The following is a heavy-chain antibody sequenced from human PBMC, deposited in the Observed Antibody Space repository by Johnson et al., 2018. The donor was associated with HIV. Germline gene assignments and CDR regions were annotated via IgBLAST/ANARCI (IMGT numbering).Heavy chain of an antibody. CDR1: GFTVSSNY. D-gene: IGHD6-19*01. Sequence: VQLVESGGGLIQPGGSLRLSCAVSGFTVSSNYMSWVRQAPGKGLEWVSVIYSGGTTNYADSVKGRFTISRDNSKNTLYLQMNSLRAEDPAVYYCAREPGIAVAGTDAFDIWGQGTMVTVSS. CDR3: AREPGIAVAGTDAFDI. CDR2: IYSGGTT. V-gene: IGHV3-66*03. J-gene: IGHJ3*02.